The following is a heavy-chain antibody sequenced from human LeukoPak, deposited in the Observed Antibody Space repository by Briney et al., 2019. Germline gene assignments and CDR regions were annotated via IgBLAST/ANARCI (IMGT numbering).Heavy chain of an antibody. D-gene: IGHD2/OR15-2a*01. CDR3: TRENRPFCPFAY. J-gene: IGHJ4*02. Sequence: PPGTLSLTCGVSGGSIDITNYWSWVRQAPGKGLEWIGEISHSGTTNYNPSLRSRVTMFLDRANNQFSLSLTSVTAADSAVYYCTRENRPFCPFAYWGQRVLVTVSS. V-gene: IGHV4-4*03. CDR1: GGSIDITNY. CDR2: ISHSGTT.